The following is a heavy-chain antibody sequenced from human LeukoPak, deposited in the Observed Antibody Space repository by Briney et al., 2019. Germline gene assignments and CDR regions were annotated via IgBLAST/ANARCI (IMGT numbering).Heavy chain of an antibody. Sequence: GGSLRLSCAASGFTFSSYAMSWVRQAPGKGLEWVSYISSSGSTIYYADSVKGRFTISRDNAKNSLYLQMNSLRDEDTAVYYCARYQYSSGQMFDYWGQGTLVTVSS. D-gene: IGHD6-19*01. J-gene: IGHJ4*02. CDR3: ARYQYSSGQMFDY. V-gene: IGHV3-48*02. CDR1: GFTFSSYA. CDR2: ISSSGSTI.